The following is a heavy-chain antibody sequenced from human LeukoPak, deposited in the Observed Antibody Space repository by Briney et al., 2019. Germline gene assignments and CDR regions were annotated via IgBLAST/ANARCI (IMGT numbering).Heavy chain of an antibody. J-gene: IGHJ5*02. CDR3: AGEGIPDWFDP. Sequence: SETLSLTCTVSGGSISSGGYYWSWIRQHPGKGLEWIGYIYYSGSTYYNPSLKSRVTISVDTSKNQFSLKLSSVTAADTAVYYCAGEGIPDWFDPWGQGTLVTVSS. V-gene: IGHV4-31*03. CDR1: GGSISSGGYY. CDR2: IYYSGST. D-gene: IGHD2-21*01.